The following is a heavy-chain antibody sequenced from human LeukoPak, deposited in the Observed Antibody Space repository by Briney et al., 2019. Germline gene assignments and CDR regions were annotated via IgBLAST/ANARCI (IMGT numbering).Heavy chain of an antibody. J-gene: IGHJ4*02. CDR2: IYYSGST. CDR1: GGSISSGDYY. D-gene: IGHD6-19*01. Sequence: SETLSLTCTVSGGSISSGDYYWRWIRQPPGKGLEWIGYIYYSGSTYYNPSLKSRVTISVDTSKNQFALKLSSVTAADTAVYYCARITPSYSSGWFPDYWGQGTLVTVSS. CDR3: ARITPSYSSGWFPDY. V-gene: IGHV4-30-4*01.